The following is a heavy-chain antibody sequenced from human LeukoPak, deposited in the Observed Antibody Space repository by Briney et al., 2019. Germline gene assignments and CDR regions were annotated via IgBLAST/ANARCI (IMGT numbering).Heavy chain of an antibody. CDR3: ARQVCSSISCYVDY. Sequence: SETLSLTCTVSSGSITSSSYYWAWIRQPPGKGLEWIGMIYHSGTTYYNPSLKSRVTISVDTSKNQFSLKLSSVTAADTAVYYCARQVCSSISCYVDYWGQRTLVTVSS. CDR2: IYHSGTT. V-gene: IGHV4-39*01. CDR1: SGSITSSSYY. J-gene: IGHJ4*02. D-gene: IGHD2-2*01.